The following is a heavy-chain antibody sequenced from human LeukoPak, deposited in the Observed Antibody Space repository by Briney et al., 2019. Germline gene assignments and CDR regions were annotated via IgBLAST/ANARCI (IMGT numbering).Heavy chain of an antibody. J-gene: IGHJ6*03. V-gene: IGHV3-23*01. CDR2: ISGSGGST. CDR3: AKGGEKYQLLIYYYMDV. D-gene: IGHD2-2*01. Sequence: QLGGSLRLSCAASGFTFSSYAMSWVRQAPGKGLEWVSAISGSGGSTYYADSVKGRFTISRDNSKNTLYLQMNSLRAEDTAVYYCAKGGEKYQLLIYYYMDVWGKGTTVTVSS. CDR1: GFTFSSYA.